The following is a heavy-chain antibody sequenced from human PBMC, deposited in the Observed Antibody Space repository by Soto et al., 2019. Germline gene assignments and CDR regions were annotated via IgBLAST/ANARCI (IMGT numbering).Heavy chain of an antibody. CDR1: GFTFSNYG. J-gene: IGHJ4*02. CDR2: ISDSGGDT. D-gene: IGHD3-22*01. V-gene: IGHV3-23*01. Sequence: EVQLLESGGGLAQSGGSLRLSCAASGFTFSNYGMSWVRQAPGKGLEWISIISDSGGDTFYADSVKGRFTISRHNSKNTLFLQMNSLRADDTAVYHCAKHFGGYYAGNPGRYFHYWGRGTLVTVSS. CDR3: AKHFGGYYAGNPGRYFHY.